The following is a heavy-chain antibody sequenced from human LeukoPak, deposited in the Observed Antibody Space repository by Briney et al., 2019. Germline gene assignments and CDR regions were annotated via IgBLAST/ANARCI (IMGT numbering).Heavy chain of an antibody. CDR1: GFTFSSYS. D-gene: IGHD6-19*01. Sequence: TGGSLRLSCAASGFTFSSYSMNWVRQAPGKGLEWVSSISSSSSYIYYADSVKGRFTISRDNAKNSLYLQMNSLRDEDTAVYYCARGGGSGRWGSAFDMWGQGTLVTVSS. CDR3: ARGGGSGRWGSAFDM. J-gene: IGHJ3*02. V-gene: IGHV3-21*01. CDR2: ISSSSSYI.